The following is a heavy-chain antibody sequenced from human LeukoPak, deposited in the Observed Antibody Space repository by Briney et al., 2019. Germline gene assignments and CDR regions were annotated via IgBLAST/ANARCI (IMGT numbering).Heavy chain of an antibody. D-gene: IGHD2-2*02. V-gene: IGHV3-48*01. CDR2: ISSSSSTI. Sequence: PGGSLRLSCAASGFTFSSYSMNWVRQAPGKGLEWVSYISSSSSTIYYADSVKGRFTISRDNAKNSLYLQMNSLRAEDTAVYYCARDRDIVVVPAAKPLFCWGQGTLVTVSS. CDR1: GFTFSSYS. J-gene: IGHJ4*02. CDR3: ARDRDIVVVPAAKPLFC.